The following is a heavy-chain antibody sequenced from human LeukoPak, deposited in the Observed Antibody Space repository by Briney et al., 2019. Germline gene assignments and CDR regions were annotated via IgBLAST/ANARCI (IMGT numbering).Heavy chain of an antibody. D-gene: IGHD6-13*01. CDR1: GYTFTSYD. CDR2: MNPNSGNT. V-gene: IGHV1-8*01. Sequence: ASVKVSCKASGYTFTSYDINWVRQATGQGLEWMGWMNPNSGNTGYAQKLQGRVTITSSTSTSTAFMEWGSLRSEDTAVYYCARGGASAAARRFDPWGQGTLVTVSS. J-gene: IGHJ5*02. CDR3: ARGGASAAARRFDP.